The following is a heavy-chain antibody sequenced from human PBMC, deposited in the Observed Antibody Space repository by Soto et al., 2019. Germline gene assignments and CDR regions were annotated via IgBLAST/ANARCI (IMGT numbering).Heavy chain of an antibody. D-gene: IGHD2-15*01. J-gene: IGHJ5*02. CDR2: ISHSGTT. V-gene: IGHV4-59*01. CDR1: GDSISSFY. CDR3: ARQVEYNWFDP. Sequence: SETLSLTCTVSGDSISSFYWNWIRQSPGKGLEWIGYISHSGTTNYNPSLKSRVTISLDTSKNQFSLKLSSATAADTAVYFCARQVEYNWFDPWGQGTLVTVSS.